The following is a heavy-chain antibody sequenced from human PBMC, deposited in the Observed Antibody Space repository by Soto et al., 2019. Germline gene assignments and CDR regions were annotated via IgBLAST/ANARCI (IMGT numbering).Heavy chain of an antibody. CDR3: ARERPDGARLDP. Sequence: QVQVQESGPGLVKPSQTLSLTCTVSGGSISSGDYYWRWIRQPPGKGLEWIGYIYHSGSTYYNPSLKSRVTISVDTSKNQFSLKLSSVTAADTAVYYCARERPDGARLDPWGQGTLVTVSS. CDR2: IYHSGST. CDR1: GGSISSGDYY. D-gene: IGHD6-6*01. J-gene: IGHJ5*02. V-gene: IGHV4-30-4*01.